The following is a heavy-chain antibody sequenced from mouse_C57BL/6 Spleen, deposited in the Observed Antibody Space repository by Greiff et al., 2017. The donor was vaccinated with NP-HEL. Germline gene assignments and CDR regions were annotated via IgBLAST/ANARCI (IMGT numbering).Heavy chain of an antibody. CDR2: IDPSDSYT. CDR1: GYTFTSYW. J-gene: IGHJ2*01. CDR3: AYYYGRSY. Sequence: QVQLQQPGAELVRPGTSVKLSCKASGYTFTSYWMHWVKQRPGQGLEWIGVIDPSDSYTNYNQKFKGKATLTVDTSSSTAYMQLSSLTSEDSAVYYCAYYYGRSYWGQGTTLTVSS. V-gene: IGHV1-59*01. D-gene: IGHD1-1*01.